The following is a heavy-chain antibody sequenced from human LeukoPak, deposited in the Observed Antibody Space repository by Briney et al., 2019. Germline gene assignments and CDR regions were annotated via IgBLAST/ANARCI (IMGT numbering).Heavy chain of an antibody. Sequence: ASVKVSCKASGYTFTGYYMHWVRQAPGQGLEWMGWINPNSGGTNYAQKFQGWVTMTRDTSISTAYMELSRLRSDDTAVYYCARSPDYGGNSGMDYWGQGTLVTVSS. CDR1: GYTFTGYY. J-gene: IGHJ4*02. CDR3: ARSPDYGGNSGMDY. CDR2: INPNSGGT. V-gene: IGHV1-2*04. D-gene: IGHD4-23*01.